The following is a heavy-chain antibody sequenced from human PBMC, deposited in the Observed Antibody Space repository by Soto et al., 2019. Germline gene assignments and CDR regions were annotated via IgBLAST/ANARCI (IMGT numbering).Heavy chain of an antibody. CDR1: GYTFTSYG. V-gene: IGHV1-18*01. CDR3: ARFTGYSSSWHTRQLYYYYYYGMDV. Sequence: EASVKVSCKASGYTFTSYGISWVRQAPGQGLEWMGWISAYNGNTNYAQKLQGRVTMTTDTSTSTAYMELRSLRSDDTAVYYCARFTGYSSSWHTRQLYYYYYYGMDVWGQGTTVTVSS. CDR2: ISAYNGNT. D-gene: IGHD6-13*01. J-gene: IGHJ6*02.